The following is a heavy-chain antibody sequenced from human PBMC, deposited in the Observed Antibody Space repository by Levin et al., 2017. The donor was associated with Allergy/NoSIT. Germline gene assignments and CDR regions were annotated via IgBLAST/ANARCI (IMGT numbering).Heavy chain of an antibody. D-gene: IGHD5-24*01. CDR2: INHSGST. CDR1: GGSFSGYY. Sequence: PSETLSLTCAVYGGSFSGYYWSWIRQPPGKGLEWIGEINHSGSTNYNPSLKSRVTISVDTSKNQFSLKLSSVTAADTAVYYCARGPPLEMATIGDAFDIWGQGTMVTVSS. V-gene: IGHV4-34*01. J-gene: IGHJ3*02. CDR3: ARGPPLEMATIGDAFDI.